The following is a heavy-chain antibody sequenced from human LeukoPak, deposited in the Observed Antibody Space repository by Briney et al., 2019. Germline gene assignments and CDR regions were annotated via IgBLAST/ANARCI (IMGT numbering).Heavy chain of an antibody. CDR3: ARDGYNYLDY. Sequence: PSETLSLTCTVSGGSISGYYWSWIRQPPGKGLEWLGYIYYSGSTYYNPSLKSRVTMSVDMSRNQFYLNLSSVTAADTAVYYCARDGYNYLDYWGQGTLVTVSS. CDR2: IYYSGST. D-gene: IGHD5-24*01. CDR1: GGSISGYY. V-gene: IGHV4-59*01. J-gene: IGHJ4*02.